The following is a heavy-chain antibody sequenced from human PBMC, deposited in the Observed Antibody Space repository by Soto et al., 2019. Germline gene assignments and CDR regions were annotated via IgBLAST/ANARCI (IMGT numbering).Heavy chain of an antibody. D-gene: IGHD4-4*01. J-gene: IGHJ4*02. CDR2: VSSDGSST. V-gene: IGHV3-74*01. CDR3: ARGLPNYSAFDS. Sequence: EVQLVESGGGLVQPGVSLRLSCAASGFTFSSYWMHWIRQAPGKGLVWVSRVSSDGSSTVYANSAKGRLTISRDNAKNTLYLQMSSLSDEDTAVYYCARGLPNYSAFDSWGQGTLVTVSS. CDR1: GFTFSSYW.